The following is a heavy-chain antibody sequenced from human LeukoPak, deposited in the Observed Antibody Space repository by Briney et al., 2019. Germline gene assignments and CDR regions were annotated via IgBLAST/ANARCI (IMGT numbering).Heavy chain of an antibody. CDR2: IYPGDSDT. CDR3: ARHGLETYYYGSGGEAYMDV. D-gene: IGHD3-10*01. CDR1: GYSFTRYW. Sequence: HGESLQISCKGSGYSFTRYWIGWVRQLPGKGLEWMGIIYPGDSDTRYSPSFQGQVTISADKSISTAYLQWSSLKASDTAMYYCARHGLETYYYGSGGEAYMDVWGKGTTVTVS. V-gene: IGHV5-51*01. J-gene: IGHJ6*03.